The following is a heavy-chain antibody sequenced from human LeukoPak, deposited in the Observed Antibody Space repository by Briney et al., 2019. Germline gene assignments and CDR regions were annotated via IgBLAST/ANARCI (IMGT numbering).Heavy chain of an antibody. J-gene: IGHJ4*02. Sequence: SETLSLTCTVSDDFIRSYYWSWIRQPPGKGLEWIAYIYYSGSTNYNPSLKSRVTISVDTSKKQFSLKVSSVTAADTAVYYCARHDSTWPTIFGYCGQGTLVTVSS. CDR2: IYYSGST. CDR3: ARHDSTWPTIFGY. V-gene: IGHV4-59*08. CDR1: DDFIRSYY. D-gene: IGHD6-13*01.